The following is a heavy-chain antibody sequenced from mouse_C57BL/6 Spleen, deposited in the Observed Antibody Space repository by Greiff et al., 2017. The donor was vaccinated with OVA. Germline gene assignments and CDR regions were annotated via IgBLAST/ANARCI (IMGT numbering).Heavy chain of an antibody. CDR2: ISSGGSYT. Sequence: DVMLVESGGDLVKPGGSLKLSCAASGFTFSSYGMSWVRQTPDKRLEWVATISSGGSYTYYPDSVKGRFTISRDNAKKTLYLQMSSLKSEDTAMYYCARRYGNYLYYFDYWGQGTTLTVSS. V-gene: IGHV5-6*02. CDR3: ARRYGNYLYYFDY. CDR1: GFTFSSYG. J-gene: IGHJ2*01. D-gene: IGHD2-10*02.